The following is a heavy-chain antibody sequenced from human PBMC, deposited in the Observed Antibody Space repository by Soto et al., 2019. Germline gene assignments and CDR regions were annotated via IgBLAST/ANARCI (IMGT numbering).Heavy chain of an antibody. Sequence: QVQVVQSGAEVRKPGASVKLSCKVPAYTLTKFPIHWVRQAPGRGLEWMGGFDPEEGETIYAQKFKGRLTVTEDTSTDTVYMEVTSLTSEDTAVYYCAIGGGAAEFDYWGQGTLVTVSS. D-gene: IGHD2-15*01. J-gene: IGHJ4*02. CDR1: AYTLTKFP. V-gene: IGHV1-24*01. CDR2: FDPEEGET. CDR3: AIGGGAAEFDY.